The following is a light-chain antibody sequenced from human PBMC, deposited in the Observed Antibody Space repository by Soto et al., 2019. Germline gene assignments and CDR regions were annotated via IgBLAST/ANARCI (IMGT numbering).Light chain of an antibody. V-gene: IGLV2-14*01. CDR2: DVT. J-gene: IGLJ1*01. CDR3: NSYSSSSTSYL. Sequence: QSDLPQPASVSGSPGQSSTISCTRTSSDVGDYNHVSWYQQHPGKAPKLVIYDVTNRPSGVSNRFFGSKSANTASLTISGLQADDEADYYCNSYSSSSTSYLFGTGTKVTVL. CDR1: SSDVGDYNH.